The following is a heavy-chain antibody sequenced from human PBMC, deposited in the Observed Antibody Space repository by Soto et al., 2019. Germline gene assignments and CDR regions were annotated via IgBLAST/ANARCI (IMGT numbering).Heavy chain of an antibody. V-gene: IGHV1-69*06. CDR2: IIPIFGTG. Sequence: SVKVSCKASGGTFSSYAISWVRQAPGQGLEWMGGIIPIFGTGNYAQKFQGRVTITADKSTSTAYMELSSLRSEDTAVYYCAYCDYSYYYYYGMDVWGQGTTVTVSS. CDR1: GGTFSSYA. CDR3: AYCDYSYYYYYGMDV. D-gene: IGHD4-17*01. J-gene: IGHJ6*01.